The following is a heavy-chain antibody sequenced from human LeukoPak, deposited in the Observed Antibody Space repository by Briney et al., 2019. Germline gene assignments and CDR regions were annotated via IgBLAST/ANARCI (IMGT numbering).Heavy chain of an antibody. CDR2: IYTSGST. D-gene: IGHD3-16*01. Sequence: PSETLSLTCTVSGGSISSYYWSWIRQPAGKGLEWIGRIYTSGSTNYNPSLKSRVTISVDTSKNQFSLKLSSVTAADTAVYYCARDHDYVWGSYGLDYWGQGTLVTVSS. CDR1: GGSISSYY. CDR3: ARDHDYVWGSYGLDY. V-gene: IGHV4-4*07. J-gene: IGHJ4*02.